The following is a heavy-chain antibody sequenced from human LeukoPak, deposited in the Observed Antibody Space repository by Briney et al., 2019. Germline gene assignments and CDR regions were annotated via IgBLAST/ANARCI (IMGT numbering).Heavy chain of an antibody. J-gene: IGHJ1*01. D-gene: IGHD6-13*01. Sequence: GGSLRLSCAASGFSFSNFGMHWVRQAPGKGPEWVAFIRYDGSNKYSADSVKGRFTISRDNSKNTLYLQMNSLRAEDTAVYYCATTLGIVAAAGKNVYFQHWGQGTLVTVSS. V-gene: IGHV3-30*02. CDR1: GFSFSNFG. CDR3: ATTLGIVAAAGKNVYFQH. CDR2: IRYDGSNK.